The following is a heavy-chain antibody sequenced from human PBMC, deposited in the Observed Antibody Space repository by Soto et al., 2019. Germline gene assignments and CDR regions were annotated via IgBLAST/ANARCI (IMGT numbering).Heavy chain of an antibody. V-gene: IGHV3-30*18. J-gene: IGHJ4*02. CDR1: GFTFISYG. CDR2: ISYDGSNK. CDR3: AKAPGSCSGGSCYYIDY. Sequence: GGSLRLSCAASGFTFISYGMHWVRQAPGKGLEWVAVISYDGSNKYYADSVKGRFTISRDNSKNTLYLQMNSLRAEDTAVYYCAKAPGSCSGGSCYYIDYWGQGTLVSVSS. D-gene: IGHD2-15*01.